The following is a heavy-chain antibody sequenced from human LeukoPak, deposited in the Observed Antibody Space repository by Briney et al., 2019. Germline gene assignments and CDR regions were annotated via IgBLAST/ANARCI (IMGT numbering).Heavy chain of an antibody. CDR2: IKQDGSEK. CDR1: GFTFSSYW. CDR3: ARPRDYGDYDAFDI. V-gene: IGHV3-7*05. Sequence: GGSLRLSCAASGFTFSSYWMSWVRQAPGKGLEWVANIKQDGSEKYYVDSVKGRFTISRDNAKNSLYLQMNSLRAEDTAVYYCARPRDYGDYDAFDIWGQGTMVTVSS. J-gene: IGHJ3*02. D-gene: IGHD4-17*01.